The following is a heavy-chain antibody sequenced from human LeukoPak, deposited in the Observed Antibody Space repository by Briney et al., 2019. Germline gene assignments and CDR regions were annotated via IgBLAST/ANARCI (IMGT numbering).Heavy chain of an antibody. CDR2: IAHDSTTI. V-gene: IGHV3-48*04. J-gene: IGHJ4*02. D-gene: IGHD5-24*01. Sequence: GGPLRLSCAASGFTFRIYGMIGVSQAPGKGPEWVSYIAHDSTTIYYKDSVKGRFTISRDNCSTSLYLQMTSLRTEDTAMYYCARATRNGYDYWGQGTLVTVSS. CDR1: GFTFRIYG. CDR3: ARATRNGYDY.